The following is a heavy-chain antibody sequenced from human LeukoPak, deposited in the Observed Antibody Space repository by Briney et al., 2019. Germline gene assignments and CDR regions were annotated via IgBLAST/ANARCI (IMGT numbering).Heavy chain of an antibody. J-gene: IGHJ4*02. CDR3: AKSPFRATPSFY. V-gene: IGHV3-23*01. CDR1: GFTFSSYA. D-gene: IGHD3-10*01. CDR2: ISGSGGST. Sequence: LPGGSLRLSCAASGFTFSSYAMSWVRQAPGKGLEWVSAISGSGGSTYYADSVKGRLTISRDNSKNTLYLQRNCLIAEDTAGYYCAKSPFRATPSFYGGQGTLVTVSS.